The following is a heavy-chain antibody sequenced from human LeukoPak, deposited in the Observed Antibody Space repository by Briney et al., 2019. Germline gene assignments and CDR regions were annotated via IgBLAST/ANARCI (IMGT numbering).Heavy chain of an antibody. CDR3: AKYGRSGYTSGMDV. CDR1: GFTFSSYA. Sequence: GGSLRLSCAASGFTFSSYAMTWVRQAPAKGQEWVSTISVSGGSTYYADSMKGRFTISRDNSKNTLYLQMNSLRAEDTAVYYCAKYGRSGYTSGMDVWGQGTTVTVSS. D-gene: IGHD3-22*01. CDR2: ISVSGGST. J-gene: IGHJ6*02. V-gene: IGHV3-23*01.